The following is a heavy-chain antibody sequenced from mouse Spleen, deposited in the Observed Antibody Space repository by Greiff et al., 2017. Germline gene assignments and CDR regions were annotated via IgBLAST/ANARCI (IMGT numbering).Heavy chain of an antibody. D-gene: IGHD1-1*01. J-gene: IGHJ1*01. CDR3: ARDYYGSSYGYFDV. CDR2: INPNNGGT. CDR1: GYTFTEYT. V-gene: IGHV1-18*01. Sequence: EVHLVESGPELVKPGASVKISCKTSGYTFTEYTMHWVKQSHGKSLEWIGGINPNNGGTSYNQKFKGKATLTVDKSSSTAYMELRSLTSEDSAVYYCARDYYGSSYGYFDVWGAGTTVTVSS.